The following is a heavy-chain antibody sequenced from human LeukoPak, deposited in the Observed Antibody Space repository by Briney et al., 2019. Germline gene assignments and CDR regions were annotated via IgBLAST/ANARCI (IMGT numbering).Heavy chain of an antibody. CDR2: INHSGST. J-gene: IGHJ4*02. Sequence: SETLPLTCAVYGGSFSGYYWSWIRQPPGKGLEWIGEINHSGSTNYNPSLKSRVTISVDTSKNQFSLKLSSVTAADTAVYYCARRKAWASGYYLDYWGQGTLVTVSS. CDR1: GGSFSGYY. CDR3: ARRKAWASGYYLDY. V-gene: IGHV4-34*01. D-gene: IGHD3-3*01.